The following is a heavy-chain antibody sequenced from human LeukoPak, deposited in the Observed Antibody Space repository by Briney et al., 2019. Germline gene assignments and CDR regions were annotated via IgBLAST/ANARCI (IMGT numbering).Heavy chain of an antibody. V-gene: IGHV3-23*01. J-gene: IGHJ4*02. D-gene: IGHD3-22*01. Sequence: GGSLRLSCAASGFTFSSYAMSRVRQAPGKGLEWVSAISGSGGSTYYADSVKGRFTISRDNSKNTLYLQMNSLRAEDTAVYYCAKPYSSGYWYYFDYWGQGTLVTVSS. CDR2: ISGSGGST. CDR3: AKPYSSGYWYYFDY. CDR1: GFTFSSYA.